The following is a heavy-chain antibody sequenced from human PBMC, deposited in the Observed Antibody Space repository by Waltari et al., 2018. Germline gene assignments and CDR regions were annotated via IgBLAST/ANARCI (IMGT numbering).Heavy chain of an antibody. Sequence: EVQLVESGGGLVQPGGSLRLSCAASGVTFSGYWVHWVRQAPGKGLVWVSRINSDGSGTNYAGSVKGRFTISRDNAKNTLFLQMNSLRAEDTAVYYCARATNSDGGRAFDIWGQGTMVTGSS. V-gene: IGHV3-74*01. CDR3: ARATNSDGGRAFDI. J-gene: IGHJ3*02. CDR1: GVTFSGYW. D-gene: IGHD3-10*01. CDR2: INSDGSGT.